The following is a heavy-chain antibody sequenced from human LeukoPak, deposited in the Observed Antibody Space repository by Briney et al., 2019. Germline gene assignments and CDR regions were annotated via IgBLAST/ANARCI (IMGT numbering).Heavy chain of an antibody. Sequence: SSETLSLTCAVYGGSFSGYYWSWIRQPPGKGLEWIGEINHSGSTNYNPSLKSRVTISVDTSKNQFSLKLSSVTAADTAVYCCARRGVVPAAMGGGNWFDPWGQGTLVTVSS. D-gene: IGHD2-2*01. CDR1: GGSFSGYY. CDR3: ARRGVVPAAMGGGNWFDP. CDR2: INHSGST. J-gene: IGHJ5*02. V-gene: IGHV4-34*01.